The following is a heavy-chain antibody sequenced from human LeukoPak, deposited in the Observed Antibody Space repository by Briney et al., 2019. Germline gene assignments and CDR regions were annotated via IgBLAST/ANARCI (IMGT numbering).Heavy chain of an antibody. CDR1: GFTFSDYY. V-gene: IGHV3-11*01. CDR2: ISSSGSTI. Sequence: GGSLRLSCAASGFTFSDYYMSWIRQAPGKGLEWVSYISSSGSTIYYADSVKGLFTISRDNAKNSLYLQMNSLRAEDTAVYYCASYSGSIPMGMDVWGQGTTVTVSS. CDR3: ASYSGSIPMGMDV. D-gene: IGHD1-26*01. J-gene: IGHJ6*02.